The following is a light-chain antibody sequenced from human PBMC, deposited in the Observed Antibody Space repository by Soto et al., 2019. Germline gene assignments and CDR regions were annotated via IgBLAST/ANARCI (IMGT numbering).Light chain of an antibody. J-gene: IGKJ5*01. CDR1: QSVSSY. Sequence: EVVLTQSPATLSLSPGERATLSCRASQSVSSYLAWYQHKPGQAPRLLIYDAPNRATGIPARFSGSGSGTDFTLTISSLEPEDFAVYYCQQRSNWPPITFGQGTRLEIK. CDR3: QQRSNWPPIT. V-gene: IGKV3-11*01. CDR2: DAP.